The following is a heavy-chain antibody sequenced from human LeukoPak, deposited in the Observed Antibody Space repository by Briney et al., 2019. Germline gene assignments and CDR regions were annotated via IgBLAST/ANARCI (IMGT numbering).Heavy chain of an antibody. CDR2: SHYSGDT. CDR3: ARALWFGGLPDAFDI. Sequence: SETLSLTCTVSGGSIRSYYWTWIRQPPGKGLELIGFSHYSGDTNYNPSLESRVTMSVDMSKNQFALKMSSVTAADTAVYYCARALWFGGLPDAFDIWGQGTMVTVSS. CDR1: GGSIRSYY. D-gene: IGHD3-10*01. V-gene: IGHV4-59*01. J-gene: IGHJ3*02.